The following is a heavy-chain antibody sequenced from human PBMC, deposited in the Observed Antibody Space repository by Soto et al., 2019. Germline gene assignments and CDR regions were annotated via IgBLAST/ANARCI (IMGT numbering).Heavy chain of an antibody. Sequence: DLGQSGAEVKRPGASVKVSCKASGYTFSDFDINWLRQASGQGPEWMGWMNAKSGDTFFAQRFQGKFNMTWDTSLSTAYMEVGSLTSDDTAMYYCARGNPFNYAGFDVWGQGTTVAVSS. J-gene: IGHJ6*02. CDR1: GYTFSDFD. V-gene: IGHV1-8*01. CDR2: MNAKSGDT. CDR3: ARGNPFNYAGFDV. D-gene: IGHD3-16*01.